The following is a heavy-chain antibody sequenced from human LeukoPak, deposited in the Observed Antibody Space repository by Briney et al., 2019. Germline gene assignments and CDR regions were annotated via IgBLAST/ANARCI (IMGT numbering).Heavy chain of an antibody. V-gene: IGHV4-34*01. CDR3: ARGLSRYSSGWYGFDY. Sequence: SETLSLTCAVYGGSFSGYYWSWIRQPPGKGLEWIGEINHSGSTNYNPSLTSRLTISVDTSKNQFSLKLSPVTAADTAVYYCARGLSRYSSGWYGFDYWGQGTLVTVSS. D-gene: IGHD6-19*01. CDR1: GGSFSGYY. J-gene: IGHJ4*02. CDR2: INHSGST.